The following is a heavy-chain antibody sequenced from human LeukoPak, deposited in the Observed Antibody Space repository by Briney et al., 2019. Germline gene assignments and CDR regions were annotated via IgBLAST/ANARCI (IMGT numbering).Heavy chain of an antibody. Sequence: SQTLSLTCTVSGGSLSSGDYYWSWIRQPPGKGLEYIGYIYYSGSTYYNPSLKSRITISVDTSKNQFSLKLSSVPAADTAVYYCAVGHYYHSSGYLFDSWGQGTLVTVSS. CDR1: GGSLSSGDYY. D-gene: IGHD3-22*01. J-gene: IGHJ4*02. V-gene: IGHV4-30-4*01. CDR3: AVGHYYHSSGYLFDS. CDR2: IYYSGST.